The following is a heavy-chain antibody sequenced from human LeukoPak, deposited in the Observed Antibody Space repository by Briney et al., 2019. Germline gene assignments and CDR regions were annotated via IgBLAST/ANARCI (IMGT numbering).Heavy chain of an antibody. CDR1: GGSLSGFY. D-gene: IGHD3-16*01. V-gene: IGHV4-34*01. CDR2: INHSGST. CDR3: ARVKDPGGYYYYYYMDI. J-gene: IGHJ6*03. Sequence: SETLSLTCAVYGGSLSGFYWSWIRQPPGKGLEWIGEINHSGSTNYNPSLKSRVTISVDTSKNQFSLKVSSVTAADTAVYYCARVKDPGGYYYYYYMDIWGKGNTVTVSS.